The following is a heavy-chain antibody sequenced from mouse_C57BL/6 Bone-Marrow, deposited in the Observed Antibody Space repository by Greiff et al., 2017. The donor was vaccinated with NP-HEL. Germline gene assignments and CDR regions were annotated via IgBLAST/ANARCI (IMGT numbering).Heavy chain of an antibody. D-gene: IGHD2-3*01. CDR3: ARERHYDGTRGFAY. Sequence: EVNLVESGGGLVKPGGSLKLSCAASGFTFSSYAMSWVRQTPEKRLEWVATISDGGSYTYYPDNVKGRFTISRDNAKNNLYLQMSHLKSEDTARYYCARERHYDGTRGFAYWGQGTLVTVSA. V-gene: IGHV5-4*01. J-gene: IGHJ3*01. CDR1: GFTFSSYA. CDR2: ISDGGSYT.